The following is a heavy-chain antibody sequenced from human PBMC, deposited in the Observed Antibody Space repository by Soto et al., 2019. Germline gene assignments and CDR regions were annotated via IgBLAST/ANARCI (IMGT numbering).Heavy chain of an antibody. Sequence: GASVNVSFKASGYTFTSYAMHWVRQAPGQRLEWMGWINAGNGNTKYSQKFQGRVTITRDTSASTAYMELSSLRSEDTAVYYCARSGTVGAYGYHEAVDIWGQGTMVTVS. V-gene: IGHV1-3*01. CDR1: GYTFTSYA. D-gene: IGHD1-26*01. CDR2: INAGNGNT. CDR3: ARSGTVGAYGYHEAVDI. J-gene: IGHJ3*02.